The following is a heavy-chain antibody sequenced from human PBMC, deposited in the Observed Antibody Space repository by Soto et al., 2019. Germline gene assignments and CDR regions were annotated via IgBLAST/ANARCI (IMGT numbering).Heavy chain of an antibody. J-gene: IGHJ3*02. CDR1: GYTFTSYA. CDR2: INAGNGNT. Sequence: ASVKVSCKASGYTFTSYAMHWVRQAPGQRLEWMGWINAGNGNTKYSQKFQGRVTITRDTSASTAYMELSSLRSEDTAVYYCARSQTIFGVVDAFVIWGQGTMVTVSS. D-gene: IGHD3-3*01. CDR3: ARSQTIFGVVDAFVI. V-gene: IGHV1-3*01.